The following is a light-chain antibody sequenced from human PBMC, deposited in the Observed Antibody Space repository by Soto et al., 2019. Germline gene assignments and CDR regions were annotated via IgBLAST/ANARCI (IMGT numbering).Light chain of an antibody. CDR2: GTS. J-gene: IGKJ1*01. Sequence: EIVLTQSPGTLSLSPGERATLSCRASQSVSSSYLAWYQQKPGQAPRLLIYGTSSRATGIPDRFSGSGSATDFTLTINRLEPEDFAVYYCQHYRSSWTFGQGTKVEIK. CDR3: QHYRSSWT. CDR1: QSVSSSY. V-gene: IGKV3-20*01.